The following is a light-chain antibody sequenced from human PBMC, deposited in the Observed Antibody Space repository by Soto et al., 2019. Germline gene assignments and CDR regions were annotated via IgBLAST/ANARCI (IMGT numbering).Light chain of an antibody. CDR3: QPLNSYPIT. CDR2: AAS. J-gene: IGKJ5*01. CDR1: QGISSY. Sequence: IQLTQSPSSLSASVGDRVTITCRASQGISSYLAWYQQKPGKAPKLLIYAASTLQSGVPSRFSGSGSGTEFTLTISSLQPEDFATYYCQPLNSYPITFGQGTRLEIQ. V-gene: IGKV1-9*01.